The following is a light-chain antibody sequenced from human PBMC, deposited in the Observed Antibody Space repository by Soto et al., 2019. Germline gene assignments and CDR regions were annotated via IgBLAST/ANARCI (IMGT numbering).Light chain of an antibody. V-gene: IGKV3-20*01. J-gene: IGKJ5*01. CDR2: GAS. CDR3: QQYGSSLIT. Sequence: ITFTPSPITLSLSPGASATLSCRASQSVSSSYLAWYQQKPGQAPRLLIYGASSRATGIPDRFSGSGSGTDFTLTISRLEPEDFAVYYCQQYGSSLITFGQGTRLAIK. CDR1: QSVSSSY.